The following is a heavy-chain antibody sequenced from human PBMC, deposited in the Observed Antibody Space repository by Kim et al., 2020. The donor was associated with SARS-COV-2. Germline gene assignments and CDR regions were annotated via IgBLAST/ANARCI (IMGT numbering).Heavy chain of an antibody. D-gene: IGHD6-13*01. J-gene: IGHJ5*02. CDR2: IKSDGSDT. CDR1: GFTFSSYW. CDR3: ARGSFQQGFDP. Sequence: GGSLRLSCEASGFTFSSYWMNWVRQGPGKGLVWVSRIKSDGSDTHYADSVKGRFPISRDNAKNTLHLQLNSLGVEDTAIYYCARGSFQQGFDPWGQGTLVTVSS. V-gene: IGHV3-74*01.